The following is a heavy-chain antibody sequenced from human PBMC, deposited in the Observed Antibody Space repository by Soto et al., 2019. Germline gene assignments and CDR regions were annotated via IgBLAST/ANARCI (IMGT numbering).Heavy chain of an antibody. CDR1: GFRFSAYW. D-gene: IGHD3-10*01. V-gene: IGHV3-74*01. CDR3: VRDSARTFDY. J-gene: IGHJ4*01. Sequence: EVHLVESGGGLVRPGGSLRLSCAASGFRFSAYWIHWVRQVPGKGLAWVSHISNDDNSATYADSVKGRFTISRDDAKNTVYLQMNRLRADGTAVYYCVRDSARTFDYWGRGTLVTVSS. CDR2: ISNDDNSA.